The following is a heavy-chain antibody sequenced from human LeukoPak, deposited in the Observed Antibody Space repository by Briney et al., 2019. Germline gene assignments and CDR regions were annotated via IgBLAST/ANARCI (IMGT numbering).Heavy chain of an antibody. Sequence: GGSLRLSCAVSGITFSDRWMTWVRQAPGKGREWVANIKYDGSEKYYVESVKGRFTISRDNAKNSLFLQMNSLRVEDTAVYYCARDVNDGYFDYWGQGTLVTVSS. CDR2: IKYDGSEK. CDR3: ARDVNDGYFDY. D-gene: IGHD5/OR15-5a*01. V-gene: IGHV3-7*01. CDR1: GITFSDRW. J-gene: IGHJ4*02.